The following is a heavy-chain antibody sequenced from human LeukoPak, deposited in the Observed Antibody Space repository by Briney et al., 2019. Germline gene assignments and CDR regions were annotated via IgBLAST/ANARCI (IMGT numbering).Heavy chain of an antibody. V-gene: IGHV3-30*18. CDR3: AKDGSGSSDFDY. CDR2: ISYDGSNK. D-gene: IGHD3-10*01. Sequence: SLRLSCAASGFTFSSYGMHWVRQAPGKGLEWVAVISYDGSNKYYADSVKGRFTISRDNSKNTLYLQMNSLRAEDTAVYYCAKDGSGSSDFDYWGQGTLVTVSS. J-gene: IGHJ4*02. CDR1: GFTFSSYG.